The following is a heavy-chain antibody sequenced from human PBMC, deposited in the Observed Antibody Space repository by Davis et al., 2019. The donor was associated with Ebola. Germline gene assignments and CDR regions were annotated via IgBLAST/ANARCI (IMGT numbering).Heavy chain of an antibody. CDR3: ARLAVAATGGVGSFDI. D-gene: IGHD6-19*01. V-gene: IGHV1-2*02. CDR1: GYTFTGYY. CDR2: INPNSGDT. J-gene: IGHJ3*02. Sequence: ASLVKVSCKASGYTFTGYYMHWVRQAPGQGLEWMGRINPNSGDTIYTQKFQGRVTMTRDTSTSTAYMELSRLRSDDTAGYYCARLAVAATGGVGSFDIWGQGTMVTVSS.